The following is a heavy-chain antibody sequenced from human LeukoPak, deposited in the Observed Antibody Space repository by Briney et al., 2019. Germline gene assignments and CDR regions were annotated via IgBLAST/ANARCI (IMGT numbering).Heavy chain of an antibody. CDR1: GDFSTAYY. CDR3: ARQVATKGEWAFEV. V-gene: IGHV4-38-2*02. Sequence: SETLSLTCSVSGDFSTAYYWGWIRQHPGKGLEWIAGIRPDGHTCYNPSLKSQVTISVDMSRNQFSLNWKSLTAADTAVHYCARQVATKGEWAFEVWGQGTMVTVSS. CDR2: IRPDGHT. D-gene: IGHD5-12*01. J-gene: IGHJ3*01.